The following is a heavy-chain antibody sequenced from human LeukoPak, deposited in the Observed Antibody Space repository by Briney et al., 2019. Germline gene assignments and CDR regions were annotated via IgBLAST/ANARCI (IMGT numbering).Heavy chain of an antibody. Sequence: ASVKVSCKASGGTFSSYAISWVRQAPGQGLEWMGRIIPILGIANYAQKFQGRVTITADKSTSTAYMELSSLRSEDTAVYYCARVLHSYYYDSSGYYYGSFDYWGQGTLVTVSS. J-gene: IGHJ4*02. CDR3: ARVLHSYYYDSSGYYYGSFDY. CDR1: GGTFSSYA. V-gene: IGHV1-69*04. CDR2: IIPILGIA. D-gene: IGHD3-22*01.